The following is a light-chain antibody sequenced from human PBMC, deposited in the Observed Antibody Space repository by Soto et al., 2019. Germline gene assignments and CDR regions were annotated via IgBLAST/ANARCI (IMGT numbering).Light chain of an antibody. CDR2: EGS. CDR3: CSYAGSSIPYV. V-gene: IGLV2-23*01. J-gene: IGLJ1*01. CDR1: SSDVGSYNL. Sequence: QSALTQPASVSGSPGQSITISCTGTSSDVGSYNLVSGYQQHPGKAPKLMIYEGSKRPSGVSNRFSGSKSGNTASLTISGLQAEDEADYYCCSYAGSSIPYVFGTGTKLTVL.